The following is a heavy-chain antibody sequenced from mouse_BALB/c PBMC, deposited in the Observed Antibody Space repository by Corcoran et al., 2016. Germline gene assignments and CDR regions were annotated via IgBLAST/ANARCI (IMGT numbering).Heavy chain of an antibody. D-gene: IGHD1-1*01. CDR2: INPYNDGT. CDR3: ARGDYGSSPAWFAY. Sequence: EVQLQQSGPELVKPGASVNMSCKASGYTFTSYVMHWVKQKPGQGLEWIGYINPYNDGTKYNEKFKGTATLTSDKSSSTAYMELSSLTSEDSAVYYCARGDYGSSPAWFAYWGQGTLVTVSA. V-gene: IGHV1S136*01. CDR1: GYTFTSYV. J-gene: IGHJ3*01.